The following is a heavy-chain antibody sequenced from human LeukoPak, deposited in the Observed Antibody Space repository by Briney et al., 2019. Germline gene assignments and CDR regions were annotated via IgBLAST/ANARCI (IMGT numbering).Heavy chain of an antibody. V-gene: IGHV1-3*01. Sequence: ASVKVSCKASGYTFASYAMHWVRQAPGQRLEWMGWINAGNGNTKYSQKFQGRVTITRDTSASTAYMEPSSLRSEDTAVYYCARDQGPYDSSGTLDYWGQGTLVTVSS. CDR3: ARDQGPYDSSGTLDY. D-gene: IGHD3-22*01. J-gene: IGHJ4*02. CDR1: GYTFASYA. CDR2: INAGNGNT.